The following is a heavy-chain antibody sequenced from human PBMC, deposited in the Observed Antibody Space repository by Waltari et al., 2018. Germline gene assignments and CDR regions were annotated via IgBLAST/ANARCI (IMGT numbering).Heavy chain of an antibody. J-gene: IGHJ4*02. Sequence: QLQLQESGPGLVKPSETLSLTCTVSGGSISSSSYYWGWIRQPPGKGLEWIGSIYYSGSTYYNPSLKSRVTISVDTSKNQFSLKLSSVTAADTAVYYCARSIAATSVSGRLGYWGQGTLVTVSS. V-gene: IGHV4-39*07. CDR3: ARSIAATSVSGRLGY. CDR2: IYYSGST. CDR1: GGSISSSSYY. D-gene: IGHD6-13*01.